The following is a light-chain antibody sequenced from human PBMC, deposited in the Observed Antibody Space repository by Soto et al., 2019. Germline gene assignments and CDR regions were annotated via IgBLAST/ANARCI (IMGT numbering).Light chain of an antibody. CDR1: QSLSNRY. CDR3: HHYDNSPPFP. Sequence: EILLAQSPGTLSLSPGKRAILSCRASQSLSNRYLAWYQQMPGRAPRLLIHGASSRAAGIPDRFSGSGSGTDFTLTINRLEPEDFAVYYCHHYDNSPPFPFGPGTRVDI. CDR2: GAS. V-gene: IGKV3-20*01. J-gene: IGKJ3*01.